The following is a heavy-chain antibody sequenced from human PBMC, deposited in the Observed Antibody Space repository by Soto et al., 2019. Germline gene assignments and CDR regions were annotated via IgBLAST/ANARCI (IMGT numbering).Heavy chain of an antibody. D-gene: IGHD2-15*01. Sequence: ASVKVSCKVSGYTLTELSMHWVRRAPGKGLERMGGFDPEDGETIYAQKFQGGVTMTEDTSTDTAYMELSSLRSEDTAVYYCATGPRRYCSGGSCYYFDYWGQGTLVTVSS. CDR2: FDPEDGET. CDR3: ATGPRRYCSGGSCYYFDY. CDR1: GYTLTELS. J-gene: IGHJ4*02. V-gene: IGHV1-24*01.